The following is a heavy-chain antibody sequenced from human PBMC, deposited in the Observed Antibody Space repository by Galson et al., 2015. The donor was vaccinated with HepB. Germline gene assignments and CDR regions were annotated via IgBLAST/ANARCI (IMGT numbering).Heavy chain of an antibody. CDR3: GPLEWLFHPIV. CDR1: GFTFSSYW. Sequence: SLRLSCAASGFTFSSYWMHWVRQAPGKGLVWVSRINSDGSSTSYADSVKGRFTISRDNAKNTLYLQMNRLRAEDTAVYYCGPLEWLFHPIVRGQGTLVTVSS. CDR2: INSDGSST. D-gene: IGHD3-3*01. V-gene: IGHV3-74*01. J-gene: IGHJ4*02.